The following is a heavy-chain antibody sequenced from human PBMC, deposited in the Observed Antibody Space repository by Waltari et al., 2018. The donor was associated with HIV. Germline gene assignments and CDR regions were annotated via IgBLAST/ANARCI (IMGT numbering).Heavy chain of an antibody. CDR1: GYTLTGYY. CDR3: ARGGGPIAAATNWFDP. Sequence: QVQLVQSGAEVKKPGASVKVSCKASGYTLTGYYMHWVRQAPGQGLEWMGWINPNSGGTNYAQKFQGRVTMTRDTSISTAYMELSRLRSDDTAVYYCARGGGPIAAATNWFDPWGQGTLVTVSS. D-gene: IGHD6-13*01. CDR2: INPNSGGT. V-gene: IGHV1-2*02. J-gene: IGHJ5*02.